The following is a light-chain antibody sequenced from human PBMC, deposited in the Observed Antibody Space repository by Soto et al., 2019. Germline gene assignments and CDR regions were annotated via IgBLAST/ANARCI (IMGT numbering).Light chain of an antibody. CDR1: QPAANNY. CDR3: QHYTTWPRT. Sequence: RTQSTATVSVSQGEGSTLSCMASQPAANNYLAWYQQKPGQAHRLLIYGASTRAAGFPPRFSGSGSGTEFTLTISSPQSEDFAVYYCQHYTTWPRTFGQGTKVDIK. V-gene: IGKV3-15*01. CDR2: GAS. J-gene: IGKJ1*01.